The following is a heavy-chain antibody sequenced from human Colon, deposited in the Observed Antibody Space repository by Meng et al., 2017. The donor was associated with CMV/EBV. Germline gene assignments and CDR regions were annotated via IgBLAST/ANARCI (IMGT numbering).Heavy chain of an antibody. D-gene: IGHD2-15*01. Sequence: SVMVSCKASGGTFNTYTVNWVRQAPGQGLEWMGRIIVSLDMTNFAEKFQGRVTLTADKSTNTAYMELSSLKSEDTAVYYCARAFNTSGSSPGGILYSYGMDVWGQGTAVTVSS. CDR2: IIVSLDMT. J-gene: IGHJ6*02. CDR3: ARAFNTSGSSPGGILYSYGMDV. CDR1: GGTFNTYT. V-gene: IGHV1-69*02.